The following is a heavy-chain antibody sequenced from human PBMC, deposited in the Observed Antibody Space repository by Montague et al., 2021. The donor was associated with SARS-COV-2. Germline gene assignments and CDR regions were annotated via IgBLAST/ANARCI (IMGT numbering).Heavy chain of an antibody. CDR3: ARVQTVLGCIWYGMDV. V-gene: IGHV4-34*01. CDR2: IDHSGNT. Sequence: SETLSLTCAVYGGSFSTYYWTWIRQSPGKGLEWIGNIDHSGNTNYNPSLKSRVSISVDTSASQFSLYLTSVTAADAAVYYCARVQTVLGCIWYGMDVWGPGTLVTVSS. D-gene: IGHD3-3*01. J-gene: IGHJ6*02. CDR1: GGSFSTYY.